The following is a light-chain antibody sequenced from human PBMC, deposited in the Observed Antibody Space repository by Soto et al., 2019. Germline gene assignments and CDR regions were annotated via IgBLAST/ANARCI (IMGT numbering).Light chain of an antibody. CDR2: KAS. CDR1: QSISSW. CDR3: QQYSTYSRT. J-gene: IGKJ1*01. V-gene: IGKV1-5*03. Sequence: DIQMTQSPSTLSASVGDRVTITCRASQSISSWLAWYQQKPGKAPKVLIYKASSLEGGVPSRFSGSGSGTEFTLTISSLQPDVFATYYCQQYSTYSRTFGQGTKVEIK.